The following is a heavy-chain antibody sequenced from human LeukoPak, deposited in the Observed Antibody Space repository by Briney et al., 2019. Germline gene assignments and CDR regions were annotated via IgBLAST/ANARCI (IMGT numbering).Heavy chain of an antibody. D-gene: IGHD5-24*01. V-gene: IGHV3-7*01. Sequence: GGSLRLSCAASEVTFSNYWMTWVRQAPGKGLEWVANINEDETAKYYVGSVKGRFTISRDNAKNSLYLQMNSLRAEDTAVYYCARGKEMATINYWGQGTLVTVSS. CDR2: INEDETAK. J-gene: IGHJ4*02. CDR1: EVTFSNYW. CDR3: ARGKEMATINY.